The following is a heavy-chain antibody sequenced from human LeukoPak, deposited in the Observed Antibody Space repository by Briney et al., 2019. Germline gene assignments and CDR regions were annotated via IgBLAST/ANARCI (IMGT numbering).Heavy chain of an antibody. V-gene: IGHV1-46*01. D-gene: IGHD1-14*01. Sequence: ASVKVSCKASGYTFTSYYMHRVRQAPGQGLGWMGIINPSGGSTSYAQKFQGRVTMTRDTSTSTVYMELSSLRSEDTAVYYCARGASEDWFDPWGQGTLVTVSS. J-gene: IGHJ5*02. CDR2: INPSGGST. CDR3: ARGASEDWFDP. CDR1: GYTFTSYY.